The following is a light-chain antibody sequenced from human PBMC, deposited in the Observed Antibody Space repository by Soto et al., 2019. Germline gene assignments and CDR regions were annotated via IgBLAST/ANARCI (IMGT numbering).Light chain of an antibody. V-gene: IGKV1-9*01. J-gene: IGKJ5*01. CDR2: AAS. CDR1: QGISSY. CDR3: QQLNSYPIT. Sequence: IQLTQSPSSLSASVGDRVTITCRASQGISSYLAWCQQKPGKAPKLLIYAASTLQSGVPSRFSGSGSGTDFTLTISSLQPEDFATYYCQQLNSYPITFGQGTRLEIK.